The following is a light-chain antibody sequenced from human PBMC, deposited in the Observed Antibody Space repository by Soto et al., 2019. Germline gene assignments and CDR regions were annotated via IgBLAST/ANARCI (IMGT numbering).Light chain of an antibody. CDR2: ASF. J-gene: IGKJ5*01. CDR3: QLYGISPH. Sequence: EIVLTQSPGTLSLSPGERATLSCKTSQSRGSNFLAWYQHKPGQGPMDLIHASFNWAPGIPDRFSGSASGTDFTLTINSLEPEDFAVYYCQLYGISPHFGQGKRLEIK. CDR1: QSRGSNF. V-gene: IGKV3-20*01.